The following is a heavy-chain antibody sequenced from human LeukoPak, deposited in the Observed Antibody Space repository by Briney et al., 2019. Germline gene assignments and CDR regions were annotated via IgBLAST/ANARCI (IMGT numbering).Heavy chain of an antibody. CDR1: GFTFGGYA. D-gene: IGHD1-14*01. J-gene: IGHJ4*02. CDR2: ISYDGSSK. V-gene: IGHV3-30*10. CDR3: ARERNLAAPFDL. Sequence: SGGSLRLSCAASGFTFGGYALHWVRQPPGKGLQWVTIISYDGSSKYYTDSVKGRFTVSRDNSKNMLYLQMNSLRADDTVVYYCARERNLAAPFDLWGQGTLLIVSS.